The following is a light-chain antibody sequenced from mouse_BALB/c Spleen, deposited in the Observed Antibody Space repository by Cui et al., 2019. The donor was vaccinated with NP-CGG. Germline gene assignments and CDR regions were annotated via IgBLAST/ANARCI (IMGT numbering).Light chain of an antibody. J-gene: IGLJ1*01. V-gene: IGLV1*01. Sequence: GVMTQESALTTSPGETVTLTCRSSIGAVTTSNYANWVQEKPDHLFTGLIGGTNNRAPGVPARFSGSLIGDKAALTITGAQTEDEAIYFCALWYGNHWVFGGGTKLTVL. CDR3: ALWYGNHWV. CDR1: IGAVTTSNY. CDR2: GTN.